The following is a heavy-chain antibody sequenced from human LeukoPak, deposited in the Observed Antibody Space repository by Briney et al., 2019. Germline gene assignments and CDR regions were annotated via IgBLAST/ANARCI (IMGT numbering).Heavy chain of an antibody. CDR3: AKDHYDSSGYYYFDD. CDR1: ASTSVIYA. J-gene: IGHJ4*02. Sequence: QPGGSLRLSCAAAASTSVIYAMHWVRQAHGKGLGWVAVIPFDGSNKYYADSVKGRFTISRDNSKNTVYLQMNSLRAEDTAVYYCAKDHYDSSGYYYFDDWGQGTLVTVSS. V-gene: IGHV3-30*18. D-gene: IGHD3-22*01. CDR2: IPFDGSNK.